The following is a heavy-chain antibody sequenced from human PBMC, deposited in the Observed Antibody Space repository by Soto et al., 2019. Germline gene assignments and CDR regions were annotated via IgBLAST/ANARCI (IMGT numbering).Heavy chain of an antibody. CDR1: GYTFTGYY. CDR3: ARSPGGLAAILFDY. D-gene: IGHD2-2*02. Sequence: ASVKVSCKASGYTFTGYYMHWVRQAPGQGLEWMGWINPNSGGTNYAQKFQGWVTMTRDTSISTAYMELSRLRADDTAVYYCARSPGGLAAILFDYWGQGTLVTVSS. V-gene: IGHV1-2*04. CDR2: INPNSGGT. J-gene: IGHJ4*02.